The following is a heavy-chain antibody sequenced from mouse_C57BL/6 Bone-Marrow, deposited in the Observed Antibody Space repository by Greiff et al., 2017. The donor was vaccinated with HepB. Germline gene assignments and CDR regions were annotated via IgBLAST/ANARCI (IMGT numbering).Heavy chain of an antibody. J-gene: IGHJ2*01. V-gene: IGHV1-52*01. CDR2: IDPSDSET. Sequence: QVQLQQPGAELVRPGSSVKLSCKASGYTFTSYWMHWVKQRPIQGLEWIGNIDPSDSETHYNQKFKDKATLTVDKSSSTAYMQLSSLTSEDSAVYYCAYSNYQPPYWFDYWGQGTTLTVSS. D-gene: IGHD2-5*01. CDR1: GYTFTSYW. CDR3: AYSNYQPPYWFDY.